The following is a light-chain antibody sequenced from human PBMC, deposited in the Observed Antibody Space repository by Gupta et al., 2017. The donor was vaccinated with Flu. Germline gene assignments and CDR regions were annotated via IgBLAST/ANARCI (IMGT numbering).Light chain of an antibody. CDR2: DTS. Sequence: QAVVTQEPSLTVSPGGPVTPTCGSSSGAVTSGHYPYWYQQKPGQAPGTLIYDTSNNPSWTPDRFSGSSFGRKAALTISGVQAEDEAEYYCLLSYSGAPPVVFGGGTKLTVL. CDR1: SGAVTSGHY. J-gene: IGLJ2*01. V-gene: IGLV7-46*01. CDR3: LLSYSGAPPVV.